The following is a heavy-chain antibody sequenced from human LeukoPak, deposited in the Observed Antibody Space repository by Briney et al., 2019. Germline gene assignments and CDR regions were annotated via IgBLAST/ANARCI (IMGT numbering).Heavy chain of an antibody. CDR2: ISYDGSNI. Sequence: GRSLRLSCAASGFTFSSHVMHCVRQAPGEGREWGAVISYDGSNIYYADPVKGRFTISRDNSKNTLYLQMNSLRAEDTAVYYCAAGSSGYAFDYWGQGTLVTVSS. J-gene: IGHJ4*02. CDR3: AAGSSGYAFDY. D-gene: IGHD3-22*01. V-gene: IGHV3-30*03. CDR1: GFTFSSHV.